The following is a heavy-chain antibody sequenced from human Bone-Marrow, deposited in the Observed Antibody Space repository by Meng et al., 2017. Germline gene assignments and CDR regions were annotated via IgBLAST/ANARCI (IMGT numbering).Heavy chain of an antibody. CDR1: GYTFTGYY. Sequence: ASVKVSCKASGYTFTGYYMHWVRQAPGQGLEWRGWINPNSGGTNYAQKFQGRVTMTRDTSISTAYMELSRLRSDDTAVYYCARVEGTYYYDSSGYYVFDYWGQGTLVTVSS. D-gene: IGHD3-22*01. CDR2: INPNSGGT. J-gene: IGHJ4*02. V-gene: IGHV1-2*02. CDR3: ARVEGTYYYDSSGYYVFDY.